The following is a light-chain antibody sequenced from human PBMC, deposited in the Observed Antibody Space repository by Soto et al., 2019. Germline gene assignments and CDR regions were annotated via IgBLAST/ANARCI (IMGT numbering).Light chain of an antibody. V-gene: IGKV1-5*01. Sequence: DIQMTQSPSTLSASVGDTVTITCRASQSISGWLAWLQQRPGKAPKLLIYEVSALPRGVPPRFSGSGSGTEFTLTIASLQPDDFATYYCQQYESYWGTFGQGTKVEIK. CDR1: QSISGW. CDR3: QQYESYWGT. J-gene: IGKJ1*01. CDR2: EVS.